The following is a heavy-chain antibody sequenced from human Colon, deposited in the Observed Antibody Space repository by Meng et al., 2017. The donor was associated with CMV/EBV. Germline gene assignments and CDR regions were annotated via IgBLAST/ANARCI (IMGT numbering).Heavy chain of an antibody. D-gene: IGHD2-2*02. Sequence: GESLKISCAASGFTFSSYAMSWVRQAPGRGLEWVSYISSSGSTIYYADSVKGRFTISRDNAKNSLYLQMNSLRAEDTAVYYCARRLPAAIRGVFHYYYGMDVWGQGTTVTVSS. CDR2: ISSSGSTI. CDR1: GFTFSSYA. V-gene: IGHV3-48*03. CDR3: ARRLPAAIRGVFHYYYGMDV. J-gene: IGHJ6*02.